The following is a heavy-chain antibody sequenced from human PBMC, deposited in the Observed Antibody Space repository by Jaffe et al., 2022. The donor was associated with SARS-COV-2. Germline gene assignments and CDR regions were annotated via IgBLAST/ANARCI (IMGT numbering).Heavy chain of an antibody. J-gene: IGHJ6*02. Sequence: QVQLQESGPGLVKPSETLSLTCAVSGGSITSYYWSWVRQPPGKGLEWIGYIYDTATTNYNPSLKSRVTMSVDTLKNQFSLKLSSVTASDTAVYYCATTLSSAWFDNYYYAMDVWGQGTTVTVSS. CDR3: ATTLSSAWFDNYYYAMDV. CDR2: IYDTATT. CDR1: GGSITSYY. V-gene: IGHV4-4*09. D-gene: IGHD6-19*01.